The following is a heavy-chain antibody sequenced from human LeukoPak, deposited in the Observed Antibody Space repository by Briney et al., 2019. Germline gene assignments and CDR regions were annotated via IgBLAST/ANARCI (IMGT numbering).Heavy chain of an antibody. J-gene: IGHJ4*02. Sequence: GGSLRLSCAASGFTFSSYAMSWVRQAPGKGLEWVSAISGSGGSTYYADSVKGRFTISRDNSKNTLYLQMNSLRAEDTAVYYCAKFGEQWPVVDYFDYWGQGTLVTVSS. V-gene: IGHV3-23*01. CDR1: GFTFSSYA. CDR2: ISGSGGST. CDR3: AKFGEQWPVVDYFDY. D-gene: IGHD6-19*01.